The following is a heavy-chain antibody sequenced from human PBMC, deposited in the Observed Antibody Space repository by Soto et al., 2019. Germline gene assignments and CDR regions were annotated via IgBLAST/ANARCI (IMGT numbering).Heavy chain of an antibody. J-gene: IGHJ5*02. D-gene: IGHD2-15*01. V-gene: IGHV1-69*12. CDR3: ARARTSSCPVGCWFDT. CDR1: GGTFSSYA. CDR2: IIPIFGTG. Sequence: QVQLVQSGAEVKKPGSSVKVSCKASGGTFSSYAISGVRQAPGQGLEWMGGIIPIFGTGNYAQKFQGRVTISADESTSTAYMELSSLRSEDTAVYYCARARTSSCPVGCWFDTWGQGTLVTVSS.